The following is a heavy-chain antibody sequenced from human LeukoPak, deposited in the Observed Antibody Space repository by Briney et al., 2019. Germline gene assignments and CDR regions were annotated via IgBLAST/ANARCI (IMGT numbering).Heavy chain of an antibody. CDR3: ARGDDTGAYDY. Sequence: PSQTLSLTCTVSGGSLSSGSYYWSWIRQPAGKGLEWIGRIYTSGSTNYNPSLKSRVTISVDTSKNQFSLKLSSVTAAATAVYYCARGDDTGAYDYWGQGTLVTVSS. CDR1: GGSLSSGSYY. J-gene: IGHJ4*02. D-gene: IGHD1-1*01. CDR2: IYTSGST. V-gene: IGHV4-61*02.